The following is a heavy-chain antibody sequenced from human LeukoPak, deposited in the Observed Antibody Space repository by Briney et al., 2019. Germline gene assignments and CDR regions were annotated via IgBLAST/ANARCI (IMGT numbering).Heavy chain of an antibody. D-gene: IGHD6-13*01. Sequence: SETLSLTCAVYGGSFSGYYWSWIRQRPGKGLEWIGEINHSGSTNYNPSLKSRVTISVDTSKNQFSLKLSSVTAADTAVYYCARVGGSSSWYRGSHWFDPWGQGTLVTVSS. V-gene: IGHV4-34*01. CDR2: INHSGST. CDR1: GGSFSGYY. J-gene: IGHJ5*02. CDR3: ARVGGSSSWYRGSHWFDP.